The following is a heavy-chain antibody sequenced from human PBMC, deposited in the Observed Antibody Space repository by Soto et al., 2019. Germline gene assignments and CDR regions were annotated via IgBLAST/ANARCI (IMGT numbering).Heavy chain of an antibody. CDR3: AKDFVTSPLP. CDR2: ISHTGSNQ. V-gene: IGHV3-30*18. J-gene: IGHJ5*02. D-gene: IGHD2-21*01. Sequence: QVHLVESGGGVVQPGRSLRLSCAAAGIPFSSFGMHWVRQGPGKGLEWVAGISHTGSNQYHSDSVKGRFTISKDNSKNTLYLQMDSLRPEDTAVYYCAKDFVTSPLPWGQGTLVTVSS. CDR1: GIPFSSFG.